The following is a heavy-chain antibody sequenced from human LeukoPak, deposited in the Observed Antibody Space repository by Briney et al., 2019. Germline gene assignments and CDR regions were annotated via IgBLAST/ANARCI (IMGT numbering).Heavy chain of an antibody. CDR1: GYPFTDHY. J-gene: IGHJ4*02. CDR3: AILRSGWYFNN. Sequence: ATVKLSCKASGYPFTDHYIHWVHQAPGKGLEWMGQIDPEDGETIYAEKFQGRVTISADTSTDTGYMELSGLRPEDTAMFYCAILRSGWYFNNWGQGTLVTVSS. CDR2: IDPEDGET. D-gene: IGHD6-19*01. V-gene: IGHV1-69-2*01.